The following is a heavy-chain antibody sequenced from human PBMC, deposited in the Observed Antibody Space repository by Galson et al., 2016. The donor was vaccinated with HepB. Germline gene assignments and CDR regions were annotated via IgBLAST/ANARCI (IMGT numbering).Heavy chain of an antibody. CDR1: GLTFSDYW. Sequence: LRLSCAASGLTFSDYWMSWVRQAPGKGLEWIGEINHSGSTNYNPSLKSRVTISVDTSKNQFSLKLSSVTAADTAVYYCARGDNPDYGDYASAYYYMDVWGKGTTVTVSS. D-gene: IGHD4-17*01. J-gene: IGHJ6*03. CDR3: ARGDNPDYGDYASAYYYMDV. CDR2: INHSGST. V-gene: IGHV4-34*01.